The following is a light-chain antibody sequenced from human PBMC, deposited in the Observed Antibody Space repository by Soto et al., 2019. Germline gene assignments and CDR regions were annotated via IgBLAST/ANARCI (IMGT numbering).Light chain of an antibody. J-gene: IGLJ1*01. CDR3: TAWDDSLNGYV. CDR1: SSNIGSKT. CDR2: SNN. V-gene: IGLV1-44*01. Sequence: QSVLTQPPSASGTPGQRVTISCSGSSSNIGSKTVNWYQQLPGTAPKLLIYSNNQRPSGVPDRFSGSKSGTSASLAISALRSEDEADYYCTAWDDSLNGYVFGAGTKVTVL.